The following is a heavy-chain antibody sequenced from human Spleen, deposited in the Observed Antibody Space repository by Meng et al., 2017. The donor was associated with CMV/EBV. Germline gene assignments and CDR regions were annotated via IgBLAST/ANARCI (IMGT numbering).Heavy chain of an antibody. Sequence: GESLKISCAASGFTFSSYSMNWVRQAPGKGLEWVSLIYTGGSSTYYADSVKGRFTISRDNSMDTLYLQMNSLRDEDTAIYYCAKAGKNGDYGFFYYYGLDVWGQGTTVTVSS. V-gene: IGHV3-23*03. J-gene: IGHJ6*02. CDR3: AKAGKNGDYGFFYYYGLDV. D-gene: IGHD4-17*01. CDR2: IYTGGSST. CDR1: GFTFSSYS.